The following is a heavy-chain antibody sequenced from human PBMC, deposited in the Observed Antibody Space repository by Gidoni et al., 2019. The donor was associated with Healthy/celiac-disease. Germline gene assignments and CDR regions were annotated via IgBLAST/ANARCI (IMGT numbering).Heavy chain of an antibody. CDR1: GFTFDDYA. J-gene: IGHJ6*02. V-gene: IGHV3-9*01. CDR2: ISWNSGSI. D-gene: IGHD2-15*01. CDR3: AKDMQDPYCSGGSCKTTYYYYGMDV. Sequence: EVQLVESGGGLVQPGRSLRLSCAASGFTFDDYAMHWVRQAPGKGLEWVSGISWNSGSIGYADSVKGRFTISRDNAKNSLYLQMNSLRAEDTALYYCAKDMQDPYCSGGSCKTTYYYYGMDVWGQGTTVTVSS.